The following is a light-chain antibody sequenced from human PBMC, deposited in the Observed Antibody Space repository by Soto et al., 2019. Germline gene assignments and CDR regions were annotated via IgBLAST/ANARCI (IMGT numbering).Light chain of an antibody. V-gene: IGKV1-27*01. J-gene: IGKJ5*01. CDR2: AAS. CDR3: LQNNSYLVT. Sequence: IQLTQPPSSLSASIGDGRTITCRASQGIGNYLAWYQQKLGKVPKLLIYAASTLQSGVPSRFSGGGSGTDFTLTISSLQPEDFATYYCLQNNSYLVTLGQGARLEIK. CDR1: QGIGNY.